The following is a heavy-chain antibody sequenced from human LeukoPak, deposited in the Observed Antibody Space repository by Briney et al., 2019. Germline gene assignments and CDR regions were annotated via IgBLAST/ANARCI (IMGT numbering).Heavy chain of an antibody. J-gene: IGHJ4*02. Sequence: PGGSLRLSCAASGFSFSSYAMSWVRQAPGKGLEWVSTISGSGGSTYYADSVKGRFTISRDNSKNTQYLQMNSLRAEDTAVYYCATVAIQLWTQYYFDYWGQGTLVTVSS. CDR2: ISGSGGST. CDR3: ATVAIQLWTQYYFDY. D-gene: IGHD5-18*01. CDR1: GFSFSSYA. V-gene: IGHV3-23*01.